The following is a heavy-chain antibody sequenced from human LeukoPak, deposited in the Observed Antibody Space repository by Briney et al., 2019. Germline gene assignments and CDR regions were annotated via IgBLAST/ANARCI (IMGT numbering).Heavy chain of an antibody. V-gene: IGHV3-23*01. J-gene: IGHJ4*02. Sequence: GGSLRLSCAASGFTFSSYAMSWVRQAPGKGLEWVSTISGTGGTTYYADSVKGRFTISRDNSKNTLFLQFNSLRADDTAVYYCAKGRGTTVTAAANYWGQGTLVTVSS. CDR2: ISGTGGTT. CDR3: AKGRGTTVTAAANY. D-gene: IGHD4-17*01. CDR1: GFTFSSYA.